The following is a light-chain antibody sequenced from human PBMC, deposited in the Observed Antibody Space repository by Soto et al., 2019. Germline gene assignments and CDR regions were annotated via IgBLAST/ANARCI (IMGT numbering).Light chain of an antibody. V-gene: IGKV3-11*01. Sequence: EVVLTQSPAILSLSPGERATLSCRASQSVSVNFAWYQHKPGQAPRPLIYSASDRAPGIPARFSGSGSGTDFTLTISSLEPEDVATYYCQMYTSAPPRFTFGGGTKVEIK. J-gene: IGKJ4*01. CDR3: QMYTSAPPRFT. CDR2: SAS. CDR1: QSVSVN.